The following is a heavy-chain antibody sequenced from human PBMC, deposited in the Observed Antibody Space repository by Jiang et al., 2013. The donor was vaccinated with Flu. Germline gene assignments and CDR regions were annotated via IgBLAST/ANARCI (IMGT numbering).Heavy chain of an antibody. CDR2: IYWHDDK. V-gene: IGHV2-5*01. J-gene: IGHJ6*02. Sequence: QPPGKALEWLALIYWHDDKRYSPSLKSRLTIAKDTSKSQVVLTMTNMDPVDTATYYCAHRRYTGGVTGIYGMDVWGQGTTVTVSS. D-gene: IGHD1-20*01. CDR3: AHRRYTGGVTGIYGMDV.